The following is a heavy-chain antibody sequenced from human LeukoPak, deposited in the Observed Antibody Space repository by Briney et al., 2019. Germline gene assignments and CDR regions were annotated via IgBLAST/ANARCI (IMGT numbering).Heavy chain of an antibody. V-gene: IGHV4-39*01. Sequence: SETLSLTCTVSGGSISSSSYYWGWIRQPPGKGLEWIGSIYYSGSTYYNPSLKSRVTISVDTSKNQSSLKLSPVTAADTAVYYCARPRGSSNAEYFQHWGQGTLVTVSS. CDR1: GGSISSSSYY. J-gene: IGHJ1*01. CDR3: ARPRGSSNAEYFQH. CDR2: IYYSGST. D-gene: IGHD6-6*01.